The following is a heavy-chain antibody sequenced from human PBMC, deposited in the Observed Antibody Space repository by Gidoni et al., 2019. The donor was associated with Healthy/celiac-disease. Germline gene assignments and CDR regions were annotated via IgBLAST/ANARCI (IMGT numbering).Heavy chain of an antibody. J-gene: IGHJ6*02. CDR3: ARDGWTIFGVVIKLYYYGMDV. V-gene: IGHV1-8*01. Sequence: QVQLVQSGAEVKKPGASVKVSCKASGYTFTSYDINWVRQATGQGLEWMGWMNTNSGNTGYAQKFQGRVTMSRNTSISTAYMEMSSLRSEDTAVYYCARDGWTIFGVVIKLYYYGMDVWGQGTTVTVSS. D-gene: IGHD3-3*01. CDR2: MNTNSGNT. CDR1: GYTFTSYD.